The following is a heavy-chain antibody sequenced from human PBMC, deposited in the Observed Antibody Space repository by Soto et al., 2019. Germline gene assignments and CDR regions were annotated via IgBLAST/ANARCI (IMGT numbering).Heavy chain of an antibody. Sequence: GGSLGLSCAASGFSFSSYSMKWVRQAPGKGLEWVSSISSSSSYIYYADSVKGRFTISRDNAKNSLYLQMNSLRAEDTAVYYCARERGYCSSTSCSDAFDIWGQGTMVTVSS. J-gene: IGHJ3*02. CDR1: GFSFSSYS. V-gene: IGHV3-21*01. CDR3: ARERGYCSSTSCSDAFDI. CDR2: ISSSSSYI. D-gene: IGHD2-2*01.